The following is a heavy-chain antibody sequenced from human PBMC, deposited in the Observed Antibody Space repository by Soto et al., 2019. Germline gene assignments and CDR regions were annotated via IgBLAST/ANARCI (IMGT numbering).Heavy chain of an antibody. CDR2: LSASGANT. J-gene: IGHJ4*02. CDR3: AKEGGSMQAFDY. CDR1: GFTFSNYG. D-gene: IGHD5-12*01. V-gene: IGHV3-23*01. Sequence: EVQLLESGGGLVQPGGSLSLSCATSGFTFSNYGMGWVRQAPGKGLEWVSALSASGANTYYADSGRGRFTISRDNSKNTLYLQMNSLRAEDTAVYYCAKEGGSMQAFDYWGQGTLVTVSS.